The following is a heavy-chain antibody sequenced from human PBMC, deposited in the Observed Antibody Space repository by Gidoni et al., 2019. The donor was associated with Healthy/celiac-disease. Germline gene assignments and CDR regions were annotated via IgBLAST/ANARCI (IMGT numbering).Heavy chain of an antibody. J-gene: IGHJ4*02. D-gene: IGHD5-12*01. CDR3: ARCLATAGAGFDY. Sequence: QVQLQQRGAGLSKASETMCRICAGYGGSFSGYYWSWSSQTPGKGLKGIGEINGGGTTNYNPSLKSRVTISVDTSKTPFSLKLGSVPAADTAVYYCARCLATAGAGFDYWGQGTLVTVSS. V-gene: IGHV4-34*01. CDR1: GGSFSGYY. CDR2: INGGGTT.